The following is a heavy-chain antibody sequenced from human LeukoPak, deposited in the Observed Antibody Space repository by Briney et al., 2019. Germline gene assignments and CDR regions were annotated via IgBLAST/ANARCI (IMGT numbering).Heavy chain of an antibody. CDR2: IYYSGST. V-gene: IGHV4-39*01. CDR1: GGSISSSSYY. J-gene: IGHJ4*02. D-gene: IGHD2-8*01. CDR3: GCIRQWGY. Sequence: SETLSLTCTVSGGSISSSSYYWGWIRQPPGKGLEWIGSIYYSGSTYYNPSLKSRVTISVDTSKNQFSLKLSSVTAADTAVYYCGCIRQWGYWGQGTLVTVSS.